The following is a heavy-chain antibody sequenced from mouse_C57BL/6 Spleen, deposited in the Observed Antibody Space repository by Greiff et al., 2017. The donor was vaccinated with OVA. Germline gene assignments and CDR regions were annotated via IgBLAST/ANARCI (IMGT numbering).Heavy chain of an antibody. CDR2: ILPGSGST. J-gene: IGHJ4*01. CDR3: ARKGNYLYYYAMDD. CDR1: GYTFTGYW. Sequence: QVQLQQSGAELMKPGASVKLSCKATGYTFTGYWIEWVKQRPGHGLEWIGEILPGSGSTNYNEKFKGKATFTADTSANTAYMQLSSLTTEYSAIYDCARKGNYLYYYAMDDWGQGTSVTVSS. V-gene: IGHV1-9*01. D-gene: IGHD2-1*01.